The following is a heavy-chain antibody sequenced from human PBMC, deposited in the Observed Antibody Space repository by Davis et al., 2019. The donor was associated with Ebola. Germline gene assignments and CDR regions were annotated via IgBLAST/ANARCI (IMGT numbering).Heavy chain of an antibody. CDR1: GFTFSSYW. CDR2: INSDGSST. D-gene: IGHD5-24*01. J-gene: IGHJ3*02. V-gene: IGHV3-74*01. CDR3: AREMATTNDAFDI. Sequence: GESLKISCAASGFTFSSYWMHWVRQAPGKGLVWVSRINSDGSSTSYADSVKGRFTISRDNAKNTLYLQKNSLRVEDTAVYYCAREMATTNDAFDIWGQGTVVTVSS.